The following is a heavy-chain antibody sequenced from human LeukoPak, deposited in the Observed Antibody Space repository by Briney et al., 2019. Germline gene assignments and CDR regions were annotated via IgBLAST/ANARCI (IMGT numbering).Heavy chain of an antibody. CDR2: INPSGGST. CDR1: GYTFTSYY. Sequence: ASVKVSCKASGYTFTSYYMHWVRQALGQGLEWMGIINPSGGSTSYAQKFQGRVTMTRDTSTSTVYMELSSLRSEDTAVYYCARDLSITMVRGVPLVWGQGTLVTVSS. V-gene: IGHV1-46*01. D-gene: IGHD3-10*01. CDR3: ARDLSITMVRGVPLV. J-gene: IGHJ4*02.